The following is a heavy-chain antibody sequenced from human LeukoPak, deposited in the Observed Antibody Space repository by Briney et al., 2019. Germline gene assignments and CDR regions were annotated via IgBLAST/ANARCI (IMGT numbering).Heavy chain of an antibody. CDR1: GFTFSSYW. V-gene: IGHV3-74*01. CDR3: AKVRRYCSSTSCLYYYYMDV. D-gene: IGHD2-2*01. Sequence: GGSLRLSCAASGFTFSSYWMHWVRQAPGKGLVWVSRINSDGSSTSYADSVKGRFTISRDNAKNTLYLQMNSLRAEDTAVYYCAKVRRYCSSTSCLYYYYMDVWGKGTTVTISS. J-gene: IGHJ6*03. CDR2: INSDGSST.